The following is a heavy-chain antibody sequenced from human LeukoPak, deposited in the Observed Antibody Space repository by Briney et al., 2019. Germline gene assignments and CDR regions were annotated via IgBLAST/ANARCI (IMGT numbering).Heavy chain of an antibody. J-gene: IGHJ4*02. Sequence: PSETLSLTCTVSGASISSHYWSWIRQSAAKGLEWIGRIYADGSTTYNPSLQSRVTMSADTSRNQLSLKLTSVTAADTAVYYCARYYYDSSGYYYKHYWGQGTLVTVSS. CDR3: ARYYYDSSGYYYKHY. D-gene: IGHD3-22*01. V-gene: IGHV4-4*07. CDR2: IYADGST. CDR1: GASISSHY.